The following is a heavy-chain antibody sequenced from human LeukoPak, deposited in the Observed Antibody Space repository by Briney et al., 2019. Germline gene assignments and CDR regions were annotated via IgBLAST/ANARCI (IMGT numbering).Heavy chain of an antibody. CDR2: INAGNGDT. D-gene: IGHD4-23*01. J-gene: IGHJ5*02. Sequence: ASVKVSCKASGYTFTRHAIHWVRQAPGQRLEWMGWINAGNGDTKYSQKFQGRVTFTGDTSASTAYMELSSLKSEDTAVYYCATVTRGTTLDHWGQGTLVTVSS. CDR1: GYTFTRHA. V-gene: IGHV1-3*01. CDR3: ATVTRGTTLDH.